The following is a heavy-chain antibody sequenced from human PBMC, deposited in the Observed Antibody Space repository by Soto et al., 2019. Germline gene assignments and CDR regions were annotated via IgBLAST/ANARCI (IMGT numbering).Heavy chain of an antibody. Sequence: GGSLRLSCAASGFTFSSYAMSWVRQAPGKGLEWVSAISGSGGSTYYADSVKGRFTISRDNSKNTLYLQMNSLRAEDTAVYYCAKDRSGSIWPPTPTEYFQHWGQGTLVTVSS. J-gene: IGHJ1*01. CDR1: GFTFSSYA. D-gene: IGHD6-13*01. CDR2: ISGSGGST. CDR3: AKDRSGSIWPPTPTEYFQH. V-gene: IGHV3-23*01.